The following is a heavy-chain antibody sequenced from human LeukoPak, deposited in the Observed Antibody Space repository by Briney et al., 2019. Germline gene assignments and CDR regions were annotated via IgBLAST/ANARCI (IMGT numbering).Heavy chain of an antibody. D-gene: IGHD6-19*01. Sequence: QPGGSLRLSCAASGFTFSTYAMHSVRQAPGKGLEYVAAISSKGDYTHYANSVKGRFTISRDNSKNTLYLEMGSLRAEDMAVYYCARPSSGGWYAPFFWGQGTLVTVSS. CDR2: ISSKGDYT. CDR3: ARPSSGGWYAPFF. CDR1: GFTFSTYA. V-gene: IGHV3-64*01. J-gene: IGHJ4*02.